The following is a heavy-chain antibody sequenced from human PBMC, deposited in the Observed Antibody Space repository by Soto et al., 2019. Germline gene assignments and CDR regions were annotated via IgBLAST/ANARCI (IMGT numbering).Heavy chain of an antibody. CDR1: GGTFSSYT. J-gene: IGHJ4*02. V-gene: IGHV1-18*01. CDR3: ARDSSYDSSGYLIDY. CDR2: ISAYNGIT. Sequence: GASVKVSCKASGGTFSSYTISWVRQASGQGLEWMGWISAYNGITNYAQKLQGRVTMTTDKSTSTAYMELRSLRSDDTAVYYCARDSSYDSSGYLIDYWGQGTLVTVSS. D-gene: IGHD3-22*01.